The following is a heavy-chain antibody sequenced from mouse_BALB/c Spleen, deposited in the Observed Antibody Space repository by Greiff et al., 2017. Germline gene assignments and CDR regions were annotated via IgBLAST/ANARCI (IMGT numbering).Heavy chain of an antibody. D-gene: IGHD3-3*01. V-gene: IGHV1-82*01. CDR3: ALRD. CDR1: GYAFSSSW. Sequence: QVQLLQSGPELVKPGASVKISCKASGYAFSSSWMNWVKQRPGQGLEWIGRIYPGDGDTNYNGKFKGKATLTADNSSSTAYMQLSSLTSVDSAVYYCALRDGGQGTLVTVSA. CDR2: IYPGDGDT. J-gene: IGHJ3*01.